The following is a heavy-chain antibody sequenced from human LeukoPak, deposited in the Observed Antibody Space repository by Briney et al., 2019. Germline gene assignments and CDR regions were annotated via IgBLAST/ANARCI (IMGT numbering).Heavy chain of an antibody. D-gene: IGHD6-13*01. Sequence: SETLSLTCTVSGGSISSYYWSWIRQPAGKGLEWIGRIYTSGSTNYNPSLKSRVTMSVDTSKNQFSLKLSSVTAADTAVYYCARDGGPQYSSSWSEYYYYGMDVWGQGTTVTVSS. CDR2: IYTSGST. CDR1: GGSISSYY. V-gene: IGHV4-4*07. CDR3: ARDGGPQYSSSWSEYYYYGMDV. J-gene: IGHJ6*02.